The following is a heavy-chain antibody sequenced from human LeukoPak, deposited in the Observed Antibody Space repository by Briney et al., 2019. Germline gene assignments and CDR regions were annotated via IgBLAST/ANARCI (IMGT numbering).Heavy chain of an antibody. D-gene: IGHD3-22*01. CDR2: ISTSSSYI. Sequence: GGSLRLSCAASGFTFSGSTMNWVRQAPGKGLEWVSFISTSSSYIYYADSVRGRFTISRDNAKNSLYLQMNSLRAEDTAVYYCAKNHNSNGYHTDDAFDVWGQGTMVTVSS. V-gene: IGHV3-21*01. CDR1: GFTFSGST. J-gene: IGHJ3*01. CDR3: AKNHNSNGYHTDDAFDV.